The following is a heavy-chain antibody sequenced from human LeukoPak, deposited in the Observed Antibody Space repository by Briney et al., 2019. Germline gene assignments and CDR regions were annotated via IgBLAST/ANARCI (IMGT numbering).Heavy chain of an antibody. Sequence: SETLSLTCTVSGGSISSSSYYWGWIRQPPGKGLEWIGSIYYSGSTYYNPSLKSRVTISVDTSKNQFSLKLSSVTAADTAVYCCAGEKRGYSYGYFDYWGQGTLVTVSS. J-gene: IGHJ4*02. D-gene: IGHD5-18*01. CDR3: AGEKRGYSYGYFDY. CDR1: GGSISSSSYY. CDR2: IYYSGST. V-gene: IGHV4-39*01.